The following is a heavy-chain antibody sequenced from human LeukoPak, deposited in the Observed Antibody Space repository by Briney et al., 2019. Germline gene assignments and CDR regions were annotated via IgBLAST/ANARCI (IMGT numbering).Heavy chain of an antibody. CDR2: IWYDRSNK. Sequence: GGSLRLSCAASGFTFSSYGMHWVRQAPGKGLEWVAVIWYDRSNKYYADSVKGRFTISRDNSKNTLYLQMNSLRAEDTAVYYCARGSLSSSSNDYWGQGTLVTVSS. J-gene: IGHJ4*02. CDR3: ARGSLSSSSNDY. V-gene: IGHV3-33*01. D-gene: IGHD6-6*01. CDR1: GFTFSSYG.